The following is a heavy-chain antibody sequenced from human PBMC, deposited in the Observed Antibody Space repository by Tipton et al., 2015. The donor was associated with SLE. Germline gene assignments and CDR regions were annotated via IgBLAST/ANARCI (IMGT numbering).Heavy chain of an antibody. D-gene: IGHD2-15*01. Sequence: SLRLSCTASGFTFSNYAMHWVRQAPGKGLEWVAIISYDGINNYYADSVKGRFTISRDNSKNTLYLQMNSLRIEDTAVYYCATELLPLYGRDVWGQGTTVTASS. CDR1: GFTFSNYA. CDR3: ATELLPLYGRDV. CDR2: ISYDGINN. V-gene: IGHV3-30*04. J-gene: IGHJ6*02.